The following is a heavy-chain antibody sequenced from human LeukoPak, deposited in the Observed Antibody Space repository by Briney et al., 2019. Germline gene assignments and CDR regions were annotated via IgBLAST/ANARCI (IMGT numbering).Heavy chain of an antibody. CDR3: AKDKWTYYYDSSGYKNGMDV. J-gene: IGHJ6*02. Sequence: GGSLRLSCAASGFTFDDYAMHWVRQAPGKGLEWVSLISGDGGSTYYADSVKGRFTISRDNSKNSLYLQMSSLRTEDTALYYCAKDKWTYYYDSSGYKNGMDVWGQGTTVTVSS. V-gene: IGHV3-43*02. D-gene: IGHD3-22*01. CDR2: ISGDGGST. CDR1: GFTFDDYA.